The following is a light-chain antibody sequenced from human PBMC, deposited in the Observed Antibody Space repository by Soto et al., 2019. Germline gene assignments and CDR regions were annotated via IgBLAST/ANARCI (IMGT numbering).Light chain of an antibody. CDR2: GNS. CDR3: QSYDSSLSGSV. J-gene: IGLJ3*02. CDR1: SSNIGAGYD. V-gene: IGLV1-40*01. Sequence: SVLTQPPSVSGAPGQRVTISCTGGSSNIGAGYDVHWYQQLPGTAPKLLIYGNSNRPSGVPDRFSGSKSGTSASLAITGLQAEDEADYYCQSYDSSLSGSVFGGGTKLTVL.